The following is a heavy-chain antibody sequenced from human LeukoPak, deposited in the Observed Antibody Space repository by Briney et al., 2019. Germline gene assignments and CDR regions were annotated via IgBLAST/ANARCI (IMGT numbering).Heavy chain of an antibody. D-gene: IGHD5-12*01. V-gene: IGHV4-4*07. J-gene: IGHJ4*01. CDR2: IYTSGST. Sequence: PSETLSLTCTVSGGSISSYYWSWIRQPAGKGLEWIGRIYTSGSTNYNPSLKSRVTMSVDTSKNQFSLKLSSVTAADTAVYYCARTSRSGYDQSAFFDYWGQEPWSPSPQ. CDR3: ARTSRSGYDQSAFFDY. CDR1: GGSISSYY.